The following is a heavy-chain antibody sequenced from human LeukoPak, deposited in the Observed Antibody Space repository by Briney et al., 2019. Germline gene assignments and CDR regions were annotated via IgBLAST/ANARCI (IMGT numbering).Heavy chain of an antibody. CDR1: GFTFSSYG. Sequence: PGGSLRLSCAASGFTFSSYGMSWVRQAPGKGLEWVSAISGSGGSTHYADSVKGRFTISRDNSKNTLYLQMNSLRAEDTAVYYCAKESFAAAAGTMGYWGQGTLVTVSS. V-gene: IGHV3-23*01. CDR2: ISGSGGST. D-gene: IGHD6-13*01. J-gene: IGHJ4*02. CDR3: AKESFAAAAGTMGY.